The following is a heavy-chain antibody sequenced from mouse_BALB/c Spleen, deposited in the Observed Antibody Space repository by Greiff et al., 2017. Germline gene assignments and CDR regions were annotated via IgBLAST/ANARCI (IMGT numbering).Heavy chain of an antibody. CDR3: ARAGNYYGSSPFAY. Sequence: QVQLQQSGPGLVAPSQSLSITCTVSGFSLTGYGVNWVRQPPGKGLEWLGMIWGDGSTDYNSALKSRLSISKDNSKSQVFLKMNSLQTDDTARYYWARAGNYYGSSPFAYWGQGTLVTVSA. J-gene: IGHJ3*01. D-gene: IGHD1-1*01. CDR1: GFSLTGYG. CDR2: IWGDGST. V-gene: IGHV2-6-7*01.